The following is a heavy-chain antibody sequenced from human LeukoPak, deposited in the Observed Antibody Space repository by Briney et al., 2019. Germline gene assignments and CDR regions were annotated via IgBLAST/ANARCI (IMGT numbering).Heavy chain of an antibody. CDR3: ARDLADGSGAPGY. Sequence: GGSLRLSCAASGFTFSSYSMNWVRQAPGKGLEWVSSISSSSSYIYYADSVKGRFTISRDNAKNSLYLQMNSLRAEDTAVYYCARDLADGSGAPGYWGQGTLVTVSS. CDR2: ISSSSSYI. V-gene: IGHV3-21*01. J-gene: IGHJ4*02. CDR1: GFTFSSYS. D-gene: IGHD3-10*01.